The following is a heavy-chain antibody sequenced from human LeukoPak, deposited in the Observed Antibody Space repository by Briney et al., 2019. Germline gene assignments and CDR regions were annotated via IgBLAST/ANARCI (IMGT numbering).Heavy chain of an antibody. D-gene: IGHD3-3*01. CDR3: AKGSGHGLSDGY. J-gene: IGHJ4*02. CDR2: IRYDGSNK. CDR1: GFTFSSYE. Sequence: PGGSLRLSCAASGFTFSSYEMNWVRQAPGKGLEWVAFIRYDGSNKYYADSVKGRFTISRDNSKNTLYLQMNSLRAEDTAVYYCAKGSGHGLSDGYWGQGTLVTVSS. V-gene: IGHV3-30*02.